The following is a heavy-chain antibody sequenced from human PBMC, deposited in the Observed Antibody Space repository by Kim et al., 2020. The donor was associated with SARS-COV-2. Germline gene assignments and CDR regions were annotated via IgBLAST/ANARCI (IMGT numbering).Heavy chain of an antibody. CDR1: GFTFSSYA. CDR2: ISYDGSNK. D-gene: IGHD3-10*01. V-gene: IGHV3-30*04. Sequence: GGSLRLSCAASGFTFSSYAMHWVRQAPGKGLEWVAVISYDGSNKYYADSVKGRFTISRDNSKNTLYLQMNSLRAEDTAVYYCARVLPRHSGSYIGLYYYYYGMDVWGQGTTVTVSS. CDR3: ARVLPRHSGSYIGLYYYYYGMDV. J-gene: IGHJ6*02.